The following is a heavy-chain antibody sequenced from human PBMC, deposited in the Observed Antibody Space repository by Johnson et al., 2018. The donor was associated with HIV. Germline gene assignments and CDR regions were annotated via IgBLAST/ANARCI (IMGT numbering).Heavy chain of an antibody. J-gene: IGHJ3*02. Sequence: QVQLVESGGGVVQPGRSLRLSCAASGFTFSSYAMHWVRQAPGKGLEWVAVISYDGSNKYYADSVKGRFTISRDNSKNTLYLLMNSLKTEDTAVYYCTAALRVKGIWGQGTMVTVSS. D-gene: IGHD6-13*01. CDR1: GFTFSSYA. CDR2: ISYDGSNK. V-gene: IGHV3-30-3*01. CDR3: TAALRVKGI.